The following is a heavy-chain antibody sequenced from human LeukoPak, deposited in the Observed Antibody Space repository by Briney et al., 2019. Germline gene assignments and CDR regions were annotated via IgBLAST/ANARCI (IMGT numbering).Heavy chain of an antibody. J-gene: IGHJ4*02. CDR1: GGSISSYY. Sequence: SETLSLTCAVSGGSISSYYWSWIRQPPGKGLECIGYISSSGSTDYNPSLESRVTISKDMSKNQFSLKLSSVTAADTALYYCARLIYNTYTNNWRFDYWGQGTLVTVSS. CDR3: ARLIYNTYTNNWRFDY. D-gene: IGHD1-1*01. CDR2: ISSSGST. V-gene: IGHV4-4*08.